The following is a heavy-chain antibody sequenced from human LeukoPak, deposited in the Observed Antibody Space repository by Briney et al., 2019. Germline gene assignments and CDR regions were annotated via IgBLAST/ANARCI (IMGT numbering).Heavy chain of an antibody. J-gene: IGHJ5*02. CDR3: ARDRLLSGSYLT. CDR2: IYYSGST. V-gene: IGHV4-59*12. D-gene: IGHD1-26*01. CDR1: GGSISSYY. Sequence: AETLSLTCTVSGGSISSYYWSWIRQPPGKGLEWIGYIYYSGSTNYNPSLKSRVTISVDTSKNQFSLKLSSVTAADTAVYYCARDRLLSGSYLTWGQGTLVTVSS.